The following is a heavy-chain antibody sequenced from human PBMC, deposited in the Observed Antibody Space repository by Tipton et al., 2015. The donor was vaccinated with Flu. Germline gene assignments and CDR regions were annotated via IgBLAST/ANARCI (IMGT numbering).Heavy chain of an antibody. Sequence: LRLSCSVSGDSIGSRYYWGWIRQPPGKGLEWIGNIHKTGTTYYNPSLTSRVSFSVDTSKNQFSLKLSSVTAADTAVYYCARDGYYYYYYGMDVWGQGTTVTVSS. CDR3: ARDGYYYYYYGMDV. V-gene: IGHV4-38-2*02. J-gene: IGHJ6*02. CDR1: GDSIGSRYY. D-gene: IGHD2-2*03. CDR2: IHKTGTT.